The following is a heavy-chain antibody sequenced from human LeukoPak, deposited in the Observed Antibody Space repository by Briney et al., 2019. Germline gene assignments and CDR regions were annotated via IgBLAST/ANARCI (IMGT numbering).Heavy chain of an antibody. CDR1: GFTFSSYS. CDR2: ISGSGSSS. V-gene: IGHV3-23*01. Sequence: GGSLRLSCAASGFTFSSYSMNWVRQAPGKGLEWVSAISGSGSSSYYADSVKGRFTISRDISKNTLYLQMNSLRAEDTAVYYCAKARYGDFRPSFDYWGQGTLVTVSS. D-gene: IGHD4-17*01. CDR3: AKARYGDFRPSFDY. J-gene: IGHJ4*02.